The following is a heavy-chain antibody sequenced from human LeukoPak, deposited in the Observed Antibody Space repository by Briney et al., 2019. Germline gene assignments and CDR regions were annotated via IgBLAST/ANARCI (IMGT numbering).Heavy chain of an antibody. V-gene: IGHV3-20*04. CDR2: INWNGGST. CDR3: ARAKSTREGTMIVVAFDY. CDR1: GFTFSSYW. D-gene: IGHD3-22*01. Sequence: GGSLRLSCAASGFTFSSYWMHWVRQAPGKGLEWVSGINWNGGSTGYADSVKGRFTISRDNAKNSLYLQMNSLRAEDTALYYCARAKSTREGTMIVVAFDYWGQGTLVTVSS. J-gene: IGHJ4*02.